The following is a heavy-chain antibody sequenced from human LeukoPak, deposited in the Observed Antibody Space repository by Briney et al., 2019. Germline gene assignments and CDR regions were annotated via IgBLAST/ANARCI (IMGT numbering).Heavy chain of an antibody. CDR3: AKDGTYYYDSSGYWSWFDP. V-gene: IGHV3-30*18. Sequence: PGGSLRLSCAASGFTFSDYYMSWVRQAPGKGLEWVAVISYDGSNKYYADSVKGRFTISRDNSKNTLYLQMNSLRAEDTAVYYCAKDGTYYYDSSGYWSWFDPWGQGTLVTVSS. D-gene: IGHD3-22*01. J-gene: IGHJ5*02. CDR2: ISYDGSNK. CDR1: GFTFSDYY.